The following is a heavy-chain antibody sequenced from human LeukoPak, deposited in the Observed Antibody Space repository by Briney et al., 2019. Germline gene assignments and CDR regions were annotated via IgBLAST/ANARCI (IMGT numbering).Heavy chain of an antibody. CDR2: ISSTSAYT. CDR1: GFPFTSGFTFSDYY. CDR3: ARGGTGAFDY. V-gene: IGHV3-11*06. D-gene: IGHD2-8*02. J-gene: IGHJ4*02. Sequence: PGGSLRLSCAASGFPFTSGFTFSDYYMSWIRQAPGKGLEWVSYISSTSAYTSYADSVKGRFTISRDNANNSLFLQMNGLRAEDTAIYCCARGGTGAFDYWGQGTLVTVSS.